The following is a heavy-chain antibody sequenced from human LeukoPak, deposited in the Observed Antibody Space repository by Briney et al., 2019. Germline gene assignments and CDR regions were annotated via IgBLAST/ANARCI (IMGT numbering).Heavy chain of an antibody. J-gene: IGHJ4*02. V-gene: IGHV3-48*01. Sequence: QPGGSLRLSCAASGFIFSTYSVNWVRQATGKGLEWVSYISSSSSTIYYADSVKGRFTISRDNAKNSLYLQMNSLRAEDTAVYYCAKVGSSSFDYWGQGTLVTVSS. D-gene: IGHD6-6*01. CDR3: AKVGSSSFDY. CDR1: GFIFSTYS. CDR2: ISSSSSTI.